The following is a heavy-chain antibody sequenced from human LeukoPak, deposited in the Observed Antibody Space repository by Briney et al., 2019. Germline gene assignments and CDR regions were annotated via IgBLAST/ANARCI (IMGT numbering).Heavy chain of an antibody. J-gene: IGHJ6*02. D-gene: IGHD2-15*01. CDR1: GFTFDDYA. V-gene: IGHV3-43*02. CDR2: ISGDGGST. Sequence: PGGSLRLSCAASGFTFDDYAMHWVRQAPGKGLEWVSLISGDGGSTYYADSVKGRFTISRDNSKNSLYLQMNSLRTEDTALYYCAKDKYSSYYFYGMDVWGQGTTVTVSS. CDR3: AKDKYSSYYFYGMDV.